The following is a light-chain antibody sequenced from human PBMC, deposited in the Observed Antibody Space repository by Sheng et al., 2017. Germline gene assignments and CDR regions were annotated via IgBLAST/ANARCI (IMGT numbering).Light chain of an antibody. J-gene: IGKJ1*01. Sequence: EVVLTQSPGTLSLSPGERATLSCRTSQSVSSKYIAWYQQKPGQAPRLLIYGASSRAAGIPDRFSDSGSGTDFTLTISRLEPEDFAVYYCQQYGSSQWTFGQGTRVEIK. CDR2: GAS. CDR1: QSVSSKY. CDR3: QQYGSSQWT. V-gene: IGKV3-20*01.